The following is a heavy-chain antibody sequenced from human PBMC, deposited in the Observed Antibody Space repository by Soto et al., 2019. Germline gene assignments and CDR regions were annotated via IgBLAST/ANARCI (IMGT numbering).Heavy chain of an antibody. CDR3: ARDKFPGYSYGYYCDY. Sequence: GGSLRLSCAASGFTFSSYGMHWVRQAPGKGLEWVAVIWYDGSNKYYADSVKGRFTISRDNSKNTLYLQMNSLRAEDTAVYYCARDKFPGYSYGYYCDYWGQGTLVTVSS. CDR1: GFTFSSYG. D-gene: IGHD5-18*01. CDR2: IWYDGSNK. J-gene: IGHJ4*02. V-gene: IGHV3-33*01.